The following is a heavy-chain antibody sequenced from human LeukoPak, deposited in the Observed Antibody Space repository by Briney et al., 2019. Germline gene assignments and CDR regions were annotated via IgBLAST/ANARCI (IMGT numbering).Heavy chain of an antibody. D-gene: IGHD2-2*01. CDR1: GGSITNTDYY. V-gene: IGHV4-39*01. Sequence: ETLSLTCTVSGGSITNTDYYWGWIRQPPGKGLEWIGSGYHSGSMYSNPSLKSRVTISVDTSKNQFSLKLSSVTAADTAVYYCARHLGLSEIQHWGQGTLVTVSS. CDR2: GYHSGSM. CDR3: ARHLGLSEIQH. J-gene: IGHJ1*01.